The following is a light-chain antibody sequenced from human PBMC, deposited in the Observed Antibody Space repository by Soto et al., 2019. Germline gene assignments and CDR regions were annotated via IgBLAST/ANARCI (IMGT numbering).Light chain of an antibody. V-gene: IGKV3-20*01. CDR1: RSVSSY. J-gene: IGKJ1*01. CDR3: QQYGSSGT. CDR2: GAS. Sequence: EIVLTQSPATLSLSPGARAPLSCRASRSVSSYLAWYQQKPGQAPRLLIYGASSRATGIPDRFSGSGSGTDFTLTISRLEPEDFAVYYCQQYGSSGTFGQGTKVDIK.